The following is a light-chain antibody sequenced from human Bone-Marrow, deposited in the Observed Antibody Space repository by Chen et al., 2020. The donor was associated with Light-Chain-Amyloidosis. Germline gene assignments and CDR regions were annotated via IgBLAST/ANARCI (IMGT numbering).Light chain of an antibody. CDR1: DLPTKY. Sequence: SYELTQPPSVSVSQGQSARLTCSGDDLPTKYAYWYQQKPGQAPVLVIHRDTERPSGISERFSGSSSGTTATLTINGVQAEDEADYHCQSADSSGTYEVIFGGGTKLTVL. J-gene: IGLJ2*01. V-gene: IGLV3-25*03. CDR2: RDT. CDR3: QSADSSGTYEVI.